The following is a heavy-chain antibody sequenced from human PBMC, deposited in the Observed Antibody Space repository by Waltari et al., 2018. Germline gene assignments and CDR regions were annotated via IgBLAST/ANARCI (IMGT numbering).Heavy chain of an antibody. CDR1: GGSLSGYS. V-gene: IGHV4-34*01. Sequence: QVQMRQWGAGLLEPSETLSLTCAVYGGSLSGYSWTWIRQTPGKGLEWIGEINHSGSTNYRSSLKSRVTISLDASNNQFSLKLSSVTAADTAIYYCARGGRGFNYGSGTYNYWGQGTLVTVSS. CDR2: INHSGST. D-gene: IGHD3-10*01. CDR3: ARGGRGFNYGSGTYNY. J-gene: IGHJ4*02.